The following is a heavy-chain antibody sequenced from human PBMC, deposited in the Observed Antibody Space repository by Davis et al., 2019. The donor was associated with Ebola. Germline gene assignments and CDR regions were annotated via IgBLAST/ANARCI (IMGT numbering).Heavy chain of an antibody. CDR3: ARDLGTAKKFNSSSWYGSRSYYYGMDV. V-gene: IGHV3-53*01. D-gene: IGHD6-13*01. Sequence: PGGSLRLSCAASGFTVSSNYMSWVRQAPGKGLEWVSVIYSGGSTYYADSVKGRFTISRDNSKNTLYLQMNSLRAEDTAVYYCARDLGTAKKFNSSSWYGSRSYYYGMDVWGKGTTVTVSS. CDR2: IYSGGST. CDR1: GFTVSSNY. J-gene: IGHJ6*04.